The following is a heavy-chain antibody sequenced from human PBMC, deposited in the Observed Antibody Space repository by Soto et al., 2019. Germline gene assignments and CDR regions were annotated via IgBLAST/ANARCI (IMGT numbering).Heavy chain of an antibody. Sequence: GGSLRLSCAASGFTITSSAMSWVRQAPGKGLEWVSTTGISGRTTYYADSVKGRFTVSRDDSKNTLDLQMSGLRAEDTAVYYCATVHNTSRSFDYWGQGTPVTVSS. CDR1: GFTITSSA. CDR3: ATVHNTSRSFDY. V-gene: IGHV3-23*01. CDR2: TGISGRTT. D-gene: IGHD1-20*01. J-gene: IGHJ4*02.